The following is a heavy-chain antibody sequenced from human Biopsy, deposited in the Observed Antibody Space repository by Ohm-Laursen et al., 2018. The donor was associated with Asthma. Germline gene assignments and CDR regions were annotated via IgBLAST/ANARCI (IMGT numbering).Heavy chain of an antibody. Sequence: PGTLSLTCAVYGGSFSGYYWSWIRQPPGKGLEWIGEINHSGSTNYNPSLKSRVTISVDTSKNQFSLKLSSVTAADTAVYYCARITNDRIAAAGQYYYYGMDVWGQGTTVTVSS. V-gene: IGHV4-34*01. J-gene: IGHJ6*02. CDR2: INHSGST. CDR3: ARITNDRIAAAGQYYYYGMDV. D-gene: IGHD6-13*01. CDR1: GGSFSGYY.